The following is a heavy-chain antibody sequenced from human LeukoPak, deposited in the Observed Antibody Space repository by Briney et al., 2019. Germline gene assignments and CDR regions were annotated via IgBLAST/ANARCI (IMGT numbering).Heavy chain of an antibody. CDR2: INPSGGST. V-gene: IGHV1-46*01. J-gene: IGHJ4*02. Sequence: ASVKVSCKASGYTFTSYYMHWVRQAPGQGLEWMGIINPSGGSTSYAQKFQGRVTMTRDTSTSTVYMELSSLRSEDTAVYYCARDPRENTAMVFGVPFDYWGQGTLVTVSS. CDR1: GYTFTSYY. D-gene: IGHD5-18*01. CDR3: ARDPRENTAMVFGVPFDY.